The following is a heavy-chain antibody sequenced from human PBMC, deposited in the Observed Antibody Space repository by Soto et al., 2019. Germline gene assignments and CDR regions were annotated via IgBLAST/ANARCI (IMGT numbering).Heavy chain of an antibody. CDR2: AYYRSKWYN. D-gene: IGHD6-19*01. V-gene: IGHV6-1*01. CDR1: GDSVSSNIAA. J-gene: IGHJ4*02. CDR3: ARESAGTYYFDY. Sequence: PSQTLSLTCAISGDSVSSNIAAWNWIRQSPSRGLEWLGRAYYRSKWYNDYAVSVKSRITINPDTTKNQISLQVNSVAPEDTAVYYCARESAGTYYFDYWGQGSMVTVSS.